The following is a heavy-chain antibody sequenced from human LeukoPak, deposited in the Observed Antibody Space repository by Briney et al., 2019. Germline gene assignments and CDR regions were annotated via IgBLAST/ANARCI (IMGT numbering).Heavy chain of an antibody. J-gene: IGHJ4*02. CDR2: ISGSDGST. V-gene: IGHV3-23*01. Sequence: PGGSLRLSCAASGSTFSTYAMSWVRQAPGKGLEWVSAISGSDGSTYYADSVKGRFTISRDNAKNTLYLQMDSLRAEDTGVYYCARSNQADDYWGQGTLVTVSS. D-gene: IGHD1-14*01. CDR3: ARSNQADDY. CDR1: GSTFSTYA.